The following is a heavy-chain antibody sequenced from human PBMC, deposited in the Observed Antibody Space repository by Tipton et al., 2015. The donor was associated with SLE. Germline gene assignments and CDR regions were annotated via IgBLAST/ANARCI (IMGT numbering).Heavy chain of an antibody. CDR1: GFTFSNSA. J-gene: IGHJ4*02. V-gene: IGHV3-23*03. D-gene: IGHD5-24*01. CDR3: AKPRDDYDAYDY. Sequence: GSLRLSCAASGFTFSNSAMNWVRQAPGMGREWVSVIYSDHITNYADSVKGRFTISRDNSKKTLYLQINSLRAEDTAVYYCAKPRDDYDAYDYWGQGTLVTVSS. CDR2: IYSDHIT.